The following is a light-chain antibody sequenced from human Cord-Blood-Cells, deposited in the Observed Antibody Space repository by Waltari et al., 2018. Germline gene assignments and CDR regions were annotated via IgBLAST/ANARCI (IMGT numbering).Light chain of an antibody. CDR2: AAA. CDR1: QSISSY. V-gene: IGKV1-39*01. Sequence: DVQMTQSAYSLSASVGDRVTITCRASQSISSYLKWYQQKPGKAPKLLIYAAASLQSGVPSRCSGSGSGTDFTLTISSLQPEDFATYDCQRSDSTPYSFGQGTKLEIK. J-gene: IGKJ2*03. CDR3: QRSDSTPYS.